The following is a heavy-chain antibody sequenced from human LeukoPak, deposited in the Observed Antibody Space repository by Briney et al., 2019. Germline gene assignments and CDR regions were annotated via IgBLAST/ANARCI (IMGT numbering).Heavy chain of an antibody. J-gene: IGHJ4*02. CDR3: ASPTTMTTAIEY. CDR1: GGSISSSSYY. CDR2: IYYSGGT. V-gene: IGHV4-39*01. Sequence: SETLSLTCTVSGGSISSSSYYWGWIRQSPGKGLEWIGSIYYSGGTYYNPSLKSRVTISVDTSKNQFSLKLGSVTAADTAVYYCASPTTMTTAIEYWGQGTLVTVSS. D-gene: IGHD4-17*01.